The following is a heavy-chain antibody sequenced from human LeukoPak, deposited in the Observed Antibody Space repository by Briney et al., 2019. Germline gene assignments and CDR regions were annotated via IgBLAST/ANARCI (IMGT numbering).Heavy chain of an antibody. J-gene: IGHJ4*02. Sequence: GASVKVSCKASGYTFTSYDINWVRQATGQGLEWMGWMNPNSGNTGYAQKFQGRVTMTRNTSISTAYTELSSLRSEDTAVYYCARVGMVATFIDYWGQGTLVTVSS. D-gene: IGHD5-12*01. CDR3: ARVGMVATFIDY. CDR2: MNPNSGNT. CDR1: GYTFTSYD. V-gene: IGHV1-8*01.